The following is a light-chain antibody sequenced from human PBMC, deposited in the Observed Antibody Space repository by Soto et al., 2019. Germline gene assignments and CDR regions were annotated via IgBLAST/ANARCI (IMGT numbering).Light chain of an antibody. V-gene: IGKV1-39*01. J-gene: IGKJ5*01. Sequence: DIQMTQSPSSLSASVGDRVTITCRASQSISNYFNWYQQKPGKAPKLLIYSASSLESGVPSRFSGSGSGTDITLTITSLQPEDFATYYCQQSYSTPITFGQGTRLEIK. CDR1: QSISNY. CDR3: QQSYSTPIT. CDR2: SAS.